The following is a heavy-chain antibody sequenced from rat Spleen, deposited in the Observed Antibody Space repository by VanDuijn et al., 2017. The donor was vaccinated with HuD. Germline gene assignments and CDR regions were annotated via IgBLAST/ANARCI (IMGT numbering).Heavy chain of an antibody. CDR1: GFSLTSYH. J-gene: IGHJ4*01. CDR3: TRDQGAYTYGVMNA. Sequence: QVQLKESGPGLVQPSQTLSLTCTVSGFSLTSYHVHWVRQPPGKGLEWMGVMWSDGDTSYNSALKSRLSISRDTSRDQVFLEMNSLQSEDTAIYYCTRDQGAYTYGVMNAWGQGTSVTVSS. D-gene: IGHD2-5*01. V-gene: IGHV2-32*01. CDR2: MWSDGDT.